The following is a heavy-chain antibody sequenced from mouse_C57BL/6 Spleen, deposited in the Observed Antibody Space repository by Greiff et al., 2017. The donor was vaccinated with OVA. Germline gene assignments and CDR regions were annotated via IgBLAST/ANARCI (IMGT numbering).Heavy chain of an antibody. D-gene: IGHD2-1*01. CDR1: GYTFTSYW. V-gene: IGHV1-53*01. Sequence: QVQLQQPGTELVKPGASVKLSCKASGYTFTSYWMHWVKQRPGQGLEWIGNLNPSNGDTNYNQQFKGKATLTVDKSSSTAYTPLSSLTSEDSAVYYCSIIYYGNLWDYDVWGTGTTVTASS. CDR2: LNPSNGDT. J-gene: IGHJ1*03. CDR3: SIIYYGNLWDYDV.